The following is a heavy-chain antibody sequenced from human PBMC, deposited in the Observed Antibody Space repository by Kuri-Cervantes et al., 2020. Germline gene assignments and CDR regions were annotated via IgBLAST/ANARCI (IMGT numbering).Heavy chain of an antibody. J-gene: IGHJ4*02. CDR1: KFSFSTYW. V-gene: IGHV3-7*02. D-gene: IGHD3-22*01. CDR2: IREDGTEK. CDR3: ATTTYYYDSSGSYFDY. Sequence: GESLKISCVASKFSFSTYWMSWVRQAPGKGLEWVANIREDGTEKYYVDSVKGRFTISRDDAKKSLYLQMNSVRAEDTAVYYCATTTYYYDSSGSYFDYWGQGTLVTVSS.